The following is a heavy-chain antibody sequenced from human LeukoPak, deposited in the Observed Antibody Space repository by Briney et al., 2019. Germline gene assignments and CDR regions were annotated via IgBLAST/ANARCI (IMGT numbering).Heavy chain of an antibody. D-gene: IGHD2-15*01. J-gene: IGHJ4*02. Sequence: PGGALRISCAAAGFTFSSYGMHLVRQAPGKGLEWGAFIRYDGSNKYYADSVKGRFTISRDNSKNTLYLQMNSLRAEDTAVYYCAKAGAVVVVAAKFFDYWGQGTLVTVSS. CDR2: IRYDGSNK. V-gene: IGHV3-30*02. CDR1: GFTFSSYG. CDR3: AKAGAVVVVAAKFFDY.